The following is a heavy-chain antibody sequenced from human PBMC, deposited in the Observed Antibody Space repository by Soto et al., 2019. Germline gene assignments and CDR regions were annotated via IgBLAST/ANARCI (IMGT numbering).Heavy chain of an antibody. CDR2: ISAYNGNT. V-gene: IGHV1-18*01. CDR3: ATSIRYSSFFNY. D-gene: IGHD6-19*01. J-gene: IGHJ4*02. CDR1: GGTFSSYA. Sequence: ASVKVSCKASGGTFSSYAISWVRQAPGQGLEWMGWISAYNGNTNYAQKLQGRVTMTTDTSTSTAYMELRSLRSDDTAVYYCATSIRYSSFFNYWGQGTLVTVSS.